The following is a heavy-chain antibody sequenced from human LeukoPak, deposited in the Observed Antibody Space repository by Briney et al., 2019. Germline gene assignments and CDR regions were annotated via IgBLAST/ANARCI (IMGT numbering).Heavy chain of an antibody. CDR2: IRSKPYGGTT. J-gene: IGHJ3*02. V-gene: IGHV3-49*03. Sequence: GGSLRLSCTASGFTFGEYAVSWFRRAPGKGLEWVGFIRSKPYGGTTESAASEKGRFSISRDDSESIAYLQMNSLKTEDTAVYYCARVRYSGVGGRFDAFDIWGQGTMVTVSS. CDR3: ARVRYSGVGGRFDAFDI. CDR1: GFTFGEYA. D-gene: IGHD1-26*01.